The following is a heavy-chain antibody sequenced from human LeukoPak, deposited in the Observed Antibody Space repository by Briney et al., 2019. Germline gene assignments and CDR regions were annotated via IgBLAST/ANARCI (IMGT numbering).Heavy chain of an antibody. V-gene: IGHV4-30-4*01. CDR2: IYYSGST. J-gene: IGHJ3*02. Sequence: PSETLSLTCSVSGDSVSSHSYYWSWIRQPPGKGLEWIGYIYYSGSTYYNPSLKSRVTISVDTSKNQFSLKLSSVTAADTAVYYCASRHCSSTSCSNLPDAFDIWGQGTMVTVSS. CDR3: ASRHCSSTSCSNLPDAFDI. CDR1: GDSVSSHSYY. D-gene: IGHD2-2*01.